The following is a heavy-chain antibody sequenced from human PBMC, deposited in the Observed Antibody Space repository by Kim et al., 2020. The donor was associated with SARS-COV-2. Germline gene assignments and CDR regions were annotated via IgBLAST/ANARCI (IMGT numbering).Heavy chain of an antibody. CDR3: ARDHAD. CDR2: SSSSYI. V-gene: IGHV3-21*01. Sequence: SSSSYIYYADSVKGRFTISRDNAKNSLYLQMNSLRAEDTAVYYCARDHADWGQGTLVTVSS. J-gene: IGHJ4*02.